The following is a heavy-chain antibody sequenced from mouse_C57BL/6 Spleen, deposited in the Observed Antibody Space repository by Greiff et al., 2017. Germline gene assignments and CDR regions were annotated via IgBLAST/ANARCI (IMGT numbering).Heavy chain of an antibody. CDR2: INPSSGYT. D-gene: IGHD4-1*01. Sequence: QVHVKQSGAELARPGASVKMSCKASGYTFTSYTMHWVKQRPGQGLEWIGYINPSSGYTKYNQKSKDKATLTADKSSSTAYMQLSSLTSEDSAVYYCARVGELGPYFDYWGQGTTLTVSS. CDR1: GYTFTSYT. CDR3: ARVGELGPYFDY. V-gene: IGHV1-4*01. J-gene: IGHJ2*01.